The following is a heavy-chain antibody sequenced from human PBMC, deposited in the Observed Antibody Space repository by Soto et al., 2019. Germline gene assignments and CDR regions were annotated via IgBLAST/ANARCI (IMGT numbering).Heavy chain of an antibody. CDR1: GASIRSYSINSYY. D-gene: IGHD5-12*01. V-gene: IGHV4-61*01. J-gene: IGHJ3*01. CDR3: ARPNSGYVAFDL. Sequence: LSLTCSVSGASIRSYSINSYYWSWIRQPPGKGLEWIGYIYDRGSTNYNPSLKSRVSISVDTSKNQFSLKLTSVTAADTAVYYCARPNSGYVAFDLWGQGTMVTVSS. CDR2: IYDRGST.